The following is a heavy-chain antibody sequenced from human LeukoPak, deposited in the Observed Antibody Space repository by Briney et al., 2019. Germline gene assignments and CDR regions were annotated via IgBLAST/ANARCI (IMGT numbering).Heavy chain of an antibody. Sequence: SETLFLTCTVSGGSISSGSYYWSWIRQPAGKGLEWIGRIYTSGSTNYNPSLKSRVTISVDTSKNQFSLNLSSVTAADTAVYYCARDSSGWYSYYYYMDVWGKGTTVTVSS. CDR2: IYTSGST. D-gene: IGHD6-19*01. CDR1: GGSISSGSYY. CDR3: ARDSSGWYSYYYYMDV. V-gene: IGHV4-61*02. J-gene: IGHJ6*03.